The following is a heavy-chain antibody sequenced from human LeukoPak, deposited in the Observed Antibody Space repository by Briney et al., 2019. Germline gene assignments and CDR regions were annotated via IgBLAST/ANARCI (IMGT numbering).Heavy chain of an antibody. J-gene: IGHJ4*02. Sequence: PSETLSLTCTVSGGSINSYYWSWIRQPAGKGLEWIGRIYSSGSTNYNPSLKSRVTISVDTSKNQFSLKLSSVTAADTAVYYCARGFPTAVDYWGQGTLVTVSS. CDR1: GGSINSYY. V-gene: IGHV4-4*07. CDR3: ARGFPTAVDY. CDR2: IYSSGST.